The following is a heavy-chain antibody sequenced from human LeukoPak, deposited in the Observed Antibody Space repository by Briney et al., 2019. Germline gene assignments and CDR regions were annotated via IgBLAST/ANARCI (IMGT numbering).Heavy chain of an antibody. D-gene: IGHD2/OR15-2a*01. V-gene: IGHV3-74*01. J-gene: IGHJ4*02. CDR3: ARTSGQSNFDY. CDR2: IGSDESKT. CDR1: GFTFSPYW. Sequence: GGSLRLSCAASGFTFSPYWLHWVRHAPGGGLVWVSRIGSDESKTTYADSVKGRFTISRDNAKNTLYLQMHSLRAEDTAIYYCARTSGQSNFDYWGQGTLVTVSS.